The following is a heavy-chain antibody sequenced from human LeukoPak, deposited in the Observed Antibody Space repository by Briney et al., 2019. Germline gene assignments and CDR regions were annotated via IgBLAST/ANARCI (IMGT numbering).Heavy chain of an antibody. CDR3: ARGVLGYDSSVYYGDLFDC. Sequence: GGSLRLSCAASGFTVSSNYMSWVRQAPGKGLEWVSFIYRGGSTYYADSAKGRFTITRKNYKNTLFLLQNSIRAEDTAVYYCARGVLGYDSSVYYGDLFDCWCEGTLVTVSS. V-gene: IGHV3-53*01. J-gene: IGHJ4*02. CDR2: IYRGGST. CDR1: GFTVSSNY. D-gene: IGHD3-22*01.